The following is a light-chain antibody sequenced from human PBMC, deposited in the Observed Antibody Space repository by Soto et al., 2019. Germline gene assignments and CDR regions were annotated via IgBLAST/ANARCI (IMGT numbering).Light chain of an antibody. Sequence: TKPASLSGSPGQWFTFSSTGPSSAIGPYDYVSCFQQHPAKPPKLTIFGSNIRPSGASIRFFGPNSANPAYLPISGLQVEDEAEYFCFSFATTSTHVFGTGTKVTVL. CDR1: SSAIGPYDY. J-gene: IGLJ1*01. CDR3: FSFATTSTHV. V-gene: IGLV2-14*01. CDR2: GSN.